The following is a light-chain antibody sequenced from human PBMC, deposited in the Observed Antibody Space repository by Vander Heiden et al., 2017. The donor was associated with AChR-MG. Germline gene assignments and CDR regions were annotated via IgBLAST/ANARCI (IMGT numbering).Light chain of an antibody. CDR2: KDT. CDR3: QSADSGGTYAA. J-gene: IGLJ7*01. V-gene: IGLV3-25*03. Sequence: SYELTQPPSVSVSPGQTATITCSGDALPKQYTYWYQQKPGQAPVLVIYKDTERPSGIPERFSGSSSGTTVTLTISGVQAGDEADYYCQSADSGGTYAAFGGGTQLTVL. CDR1: ALPKQY.